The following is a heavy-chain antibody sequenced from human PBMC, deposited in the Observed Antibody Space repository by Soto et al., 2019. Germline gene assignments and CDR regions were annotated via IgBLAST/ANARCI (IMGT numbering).Heavy chain of an antibody. D-gene: IGHD3-10*01. V-gene: IGHV4-34*01. CDR2: VNHRGITNDT. CDR3: ARGTAVRGLMRRTYNWFDP. CDR1: GGSFSGSY. J-gene: IGHJ5*02. Sequence: QVQLQQWGAGLLKPSETLSLTCAVYGGSFSGSYWSWIRQPPGKGLEWIGEVNHRGITNDTNYNPSLKSRVTISADTSKNQFSLKLSSVTAADTAVYYCARGTAVRGLMRRTYNWFDPWGQGTLVTVSS.